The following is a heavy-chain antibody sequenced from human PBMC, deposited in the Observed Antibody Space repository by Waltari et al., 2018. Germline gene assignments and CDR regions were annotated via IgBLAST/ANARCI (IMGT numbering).Heavy chain of an antibody. CDR2: VYSDDNT. Sequence: EVQLLESGGGLVQPGGSLRLSCLASGFTFSNYAMTWVRQAPGKGLECVSGVYSDDNTYYADSVKGRFTISRDNAKNSLYLQMNSLRAEDTAVYYCARDGGDYYGMDVWGQGTTVTVSS. V-gene: IGHV3-66*01. CDR3: ARDGGDYYGMDV. D-gene: IGHD4-17*01. CDR1: GFTFSNYA. J-gene: IGHJ6*02.